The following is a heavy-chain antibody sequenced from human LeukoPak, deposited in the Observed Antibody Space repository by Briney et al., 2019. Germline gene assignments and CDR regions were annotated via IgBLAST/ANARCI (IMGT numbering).Heavy chain of an antibody. J-gene: IGHJ4*02. D-gene: IGHD2/OR15-2a*01. CDR2: IYPGDSDT. Sequence: PGESLKISFYGSGXGFSSSWIGWVRQMPGKGLEWMGFIYPGDSDTRYSPSFQAQVTISADKSIGTAFLQWRSLKASDTAMYYCAVGTTPYFVDYWGQGTLVTVSS. CDR3: AVGTTPYFVDY. V-gene: IGHV5-51*01. CDR1: GXGFSSSW.